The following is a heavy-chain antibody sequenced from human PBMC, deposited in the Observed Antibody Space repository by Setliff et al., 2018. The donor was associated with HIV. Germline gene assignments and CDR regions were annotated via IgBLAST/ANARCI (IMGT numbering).Heavy chain of an antibody. CDR2: ISSSDGTI. D-gene: IGHD4-17*01. CDR3: ARLSPPDDYGDLGGVDY. J-gene: IGHJ4*02. CDR1: GFSFSSYE. Sequence: GGSLRLSCAASGFSFSSYEMNWVRQAPGKGLEWVAYISSSDGTIYYADSVKGRFTIYRDNAQNSLFLQMNSLRVEDTAFYYCARLSPPDDYGDLGGVDYWGQGTLVTVSS. V-gene: IGHV3-48*03.